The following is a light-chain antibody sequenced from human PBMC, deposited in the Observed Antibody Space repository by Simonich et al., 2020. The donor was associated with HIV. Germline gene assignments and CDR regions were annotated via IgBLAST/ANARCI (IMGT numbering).Light chain of an antibody. CDR2: DFS. Sequence: QSALTQPASVSGSPGQSITIFCTGTSSDVGGYKYVSWYPQHPGKAPKLMIYDFSKRPSGVSNSFSGYKSGNTASLTISGLQAEDEADYYCSSYTSSSTLVFGGGTKVTVL. J-gene: IGLJ2*01. CDR1: SSDVGGYKY. CDR3: SSYTSSSTLV. V-gene: IGLV2-14*01.